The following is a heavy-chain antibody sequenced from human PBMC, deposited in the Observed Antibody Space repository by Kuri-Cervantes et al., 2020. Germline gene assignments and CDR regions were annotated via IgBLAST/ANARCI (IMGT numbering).Heavy chain of an antibody. CDR3: AKVEVTTENFDY. Sequence: ETLSLTCAASGFTFSSYDMHWVRQATGKGLEWVSAIGTAGDTYYPGSVKGRFTISRENAKNSLYLQMNSLRAEDTALYYCAKVEVTTENFDYWGQGTLVTVSS. CDR2: IGTAGDT. V-gene: IGHV3-13*01. CDR1: GFTFSSYD. D-gene: IGHD4-17*01. J-gene: IGHJ4*02.